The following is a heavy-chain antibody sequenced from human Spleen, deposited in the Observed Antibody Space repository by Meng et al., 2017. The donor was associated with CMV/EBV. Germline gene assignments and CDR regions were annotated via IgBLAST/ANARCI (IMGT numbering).Heavy chain of an antibody. V-gene: IGHV4-34*01. J-gene: IGHJ6*02. Sequence: GSLRLSCAVYGGSFSGYYWSWIRQPPGKGLEWIGEINHSGSTNYNPSLKSRVTISVDTSKNQFSLKLSSVTAADTAVYYCARQSFYYYYGMDVWGQGTTVTVSS. CDR2: INHSGST. CDR3: ARQSFYYYYGMDV. D-gene: IGHD3-10*01. CDR1: GGSFSGYY.